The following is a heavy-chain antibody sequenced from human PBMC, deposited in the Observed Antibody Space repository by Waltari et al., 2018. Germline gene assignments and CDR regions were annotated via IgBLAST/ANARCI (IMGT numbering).Heavy chain of an antibody. J-gene: IGHJ3*02. CDR1: GGSFSGYY. Sequence: QVQLQQWGAGLLKPSETLSLTCAVYGGSFSGYYWSWIRQPPGKGLEWIGEINHSGSTNYNPSLKRRVTISVDTSKNQFSLKLSSVTAADTAVYYCAREHSSGWYPPDAFDIWGQGTMVTVSS. CDR3: AREHSSGWYPPDAFDI. D-gene: IGHD6-19*01. CDR2: INHSGST. V-gene: IGHV4-34*01.